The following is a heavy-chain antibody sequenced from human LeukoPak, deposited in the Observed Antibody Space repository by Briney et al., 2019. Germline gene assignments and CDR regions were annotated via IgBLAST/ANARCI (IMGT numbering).Heavy chain of an antibody. CDR2: IKQDGSEK. Sequence: GGSLRLSCAASGFTFSSYWMSWVRQAPGKGLEWVANIKQDGSEKYYVDSVKGRFTISRDNAKNSLYLQMNSLRAEDTAVYYCAKGVPFYYYDSSGYYGLDYWGQGTLVTVSS. CDR1: GFTFSSYW. V-gene: IGHV3-7*01. D-gene: IGHD3-22*01. J-gene: IGHJ4*02. CDR3: AKGVPFYYYDSSGYYGLDY.